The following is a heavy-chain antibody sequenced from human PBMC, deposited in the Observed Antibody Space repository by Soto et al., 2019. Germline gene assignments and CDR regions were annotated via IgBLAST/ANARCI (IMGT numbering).Heavy chain of an antibody. V-gene: IGHV4-61*01. D-gene: IGHD4-17*01. Sequence: SSETLSLTCTVSGGSVSSGSYYWSWIRQPPGKGLEWIGYIYYSGSTNYNPSLKSRVTISVDTSKNQFSLKLSSVTAADTAVYYCAITLDAVTTPFDYWGQGTLVTVSS. J-gene: IGHJ4*02. CDR3: AITLDAVTTPFDY. CDR1: GGSVSSGSYY. CDR2: IYYSGST.